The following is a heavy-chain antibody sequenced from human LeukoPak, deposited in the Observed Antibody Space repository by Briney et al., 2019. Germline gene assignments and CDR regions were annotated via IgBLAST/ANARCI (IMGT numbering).Heavy chain of an antibody. CDR3: ARGPSLYDSSGFHFDY. D-gene: IGHD3-22*01. J-gene: IGHJ4*02. CDR1: GGSFSGYY. Sequence: SETLSLTCAVYGGSFSGYYWSWIRQPPGKGLERIGEINHSGSTNYNPSLKSRVTISVDTSKNQFSLKLSSVTAADTAVYYCARGPSLYDSSGFHFDYWGQGTLVTVSS. V-gene: IGHV4-34*01. CDR2: INHSGST.